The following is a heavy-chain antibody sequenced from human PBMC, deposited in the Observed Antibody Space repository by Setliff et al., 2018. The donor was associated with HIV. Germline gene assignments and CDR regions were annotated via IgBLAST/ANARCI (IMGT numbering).Heavy chain of an antibody. Sequence: GGSLRLSCTVSGFTFTSYTMAWVRQTPEKGLEWVSSITSSGHFVLYADSMKGRFSISRDNAKNSLYLQMHSLRAEDTAVYYCARVWGGYGGNSFYFDQWGQGTLVTVSS. D-gene: IGHD5-12*01. J-gene: IGHJ4*02. CDR3: ARVWGGYGGNSFYFDQ. V-gene: IGHV3-21*01. CDR2: ITSSGHFV. CDR1: GFTFTSYT.